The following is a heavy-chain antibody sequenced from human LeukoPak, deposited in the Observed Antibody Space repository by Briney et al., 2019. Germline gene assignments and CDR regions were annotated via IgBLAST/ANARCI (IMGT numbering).Heavy chain of an antibody. J-gene: IGHJ4*02. D-gene: IGHD6-19*01. CDR1: GFTFSSYG. CDR3: AKGDSSGWYNFDY. V-gene: IGHV3-30*18. CDR2: ISYDGSNK. Sequence: PGRSLRLSCAASGFTFSSYGVHWVRQAPGKGLEWVAVISYDGSNKYYADSVKGRFTISRDNSKNTLYLQMNSLRAEDTAVYYCAKGDSSGWYNFDYWGQGTLVTVSS.